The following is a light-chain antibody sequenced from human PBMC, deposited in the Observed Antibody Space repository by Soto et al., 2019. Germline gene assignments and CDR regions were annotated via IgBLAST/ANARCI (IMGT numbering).Light chain of an antibody. CDR1: QGVSRW. CDR3: QQYNSYSRT. V-gene: IGKV1-5*01. Sequence: DIQMTQSSSTLSASIGDRVTITCRASQGVSRWLAWYQQKPGRAPKVLISDASTLESGVPSRFSGSGSGTEFTLTINNLQPDDLAIYYCQQYNSYSRTFGQGTKVEIK. CDR2: DAS. J-gene: IGKJ1*01.